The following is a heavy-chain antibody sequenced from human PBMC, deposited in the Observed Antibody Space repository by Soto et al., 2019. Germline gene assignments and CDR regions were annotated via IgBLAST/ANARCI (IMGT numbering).Heavy chain of an antibody. V-gene: IGHV3-30-3*01. J-gene: IGHJ1*01. CDR1: GFTFSTYA. Sequence: QVQLVESGGGVVQPGRSLSLSCVASGFTFSTYAMHWVRQAPGKGLEWVAGIAYDGSNQNYADSVKGRFTISKDNSLNTLFLRLNNLGADDTAVYYCAGENIAAFQHWGQGTLVTVSS. CDR2: IAYDGSNQ. D-gene: IGHD6-25*01. CDR3: AGENIAAFQH.